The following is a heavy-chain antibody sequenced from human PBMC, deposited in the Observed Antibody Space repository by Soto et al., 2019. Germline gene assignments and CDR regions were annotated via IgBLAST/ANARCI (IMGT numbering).Heavy chain of an antibody. D-gene: IGHD2-8*02. CDR3: ARDPGYCSGGVCYRYMDV. CDR2: IPSGNSA. Sequence: EMQLVESGGGLVNPGGSLRLSCAASGLIVNNNYMNWVRQAPGKGLEWVSVIPSGNSASYADFGMGRFTISRHTSKNMVYLQMTSLRAEDPGIYYCARDPGYCSGGVCYRYMDVWGKGTTVTVSS. J-gene: IGHJ6*03. CDR1: GLIVNNNY. V-gene: IGHV3-53*04.